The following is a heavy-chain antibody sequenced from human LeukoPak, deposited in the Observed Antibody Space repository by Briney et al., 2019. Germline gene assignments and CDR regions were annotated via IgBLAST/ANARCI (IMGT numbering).Heavy chain of an antibody. J-gene: IGHJ3*02. Sequence: GASLRLSCAASGFTFSSYAMSWVRQAPGKGLEWVSTISGSGGSTYYADSVKGRFTLSRGNSKNTLYLQMNSPRAEDTAVYYCSSLDAYAFDIWGQGTMVTVSS. D-gene: IGHD3-16*02. CDR3: SSLDAYAFDI. V-gene: IGHV3-23*01. CDR2: ISGSGGST. CDR1: GFTFSSYA.